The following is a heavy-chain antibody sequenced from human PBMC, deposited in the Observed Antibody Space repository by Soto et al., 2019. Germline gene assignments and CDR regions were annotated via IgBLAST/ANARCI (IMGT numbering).Heavy chain of an antibody. Sequence: PSETLALTFAVSGGSISRSNWWSWVRQPPGKGLEWIGEIYHSGSTNYNPSLKSRVTISVDKSKNQFSLKLSSVTAADTAVYYCARVPAARFRWFDPWGQGTLVTVSS. V-gene: IGHV4-4*02. CDR2: IYHSGST. J-gene: IGHJ5*02. CDR3: ARVPAARFRWFDP. CDR1: GGSISRSNW. D-gene: IGHD6-6*01.